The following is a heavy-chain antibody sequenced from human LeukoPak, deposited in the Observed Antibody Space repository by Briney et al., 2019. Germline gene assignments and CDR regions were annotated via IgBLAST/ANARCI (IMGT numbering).Heavy chain of an antibody. Sequence: SETLSLTCTVSGGSISSSSYYWGWIRQPPGKGLEWIGSIYYSGSTYYNPSLKSRVTISVDTSKNQFSLKLSSVTAADTAVYYCARLNWDREVYYYDSSGYYFDYWGQGTLVTVSS. J-gene: IGHJ4*02. CDR3: ARLNWDREVYYYDSSGYYFDY. V-gene: IGHV4-39*01. D-gene: IGHD3-22*01. CDR2: IYYSGST. CDR1: GGSISSSSYY.